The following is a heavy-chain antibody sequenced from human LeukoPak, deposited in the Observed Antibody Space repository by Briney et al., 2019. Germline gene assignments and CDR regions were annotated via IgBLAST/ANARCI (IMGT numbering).Heavy chain of an antibody. V-gene: IGHV4-39*01. CDR3: ARLLGSSYYSFDS. Sequence: PSETLSLTCTVSGGSITSNYHYWGWIRQPPGKGLEWMGNIYHGEPTYYTPSLQSRITISVDTSKNQFYVKLRSVTAADTAVYYCARLLGSSYYSFDSWGQGTLVTVSS. D-gene: IGHD3-22*01. CDR2: IYHGEPT. J-gene: IGHJ4*02. CDR1: GGSITSNYHY.